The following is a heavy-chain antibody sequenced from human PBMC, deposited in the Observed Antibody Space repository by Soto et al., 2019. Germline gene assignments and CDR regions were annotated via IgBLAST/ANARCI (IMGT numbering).Heavy chain of an antibody. CDR2: INAGNGNT. J-gene: IGHJ4*02. Sequence: QVQLVQSGAEVKKPGASVKVACKASGYTFTSYAMQWVRQAPGQRLEWMGWINAGNGNTKYSQKFQGRVTITRDTSASTAYMELSSLRSEDTAVHYCARDLGGWTDYWGQGTLVTVSS. D-gene: IGHD6-19*01. V-gene: IGHV1-3*01. CDR3: ARDLGGWTDY. CDR1: GYTFTSYA.